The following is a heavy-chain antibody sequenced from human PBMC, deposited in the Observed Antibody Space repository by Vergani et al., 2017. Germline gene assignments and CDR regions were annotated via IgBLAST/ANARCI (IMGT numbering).Heavy chain of an antibody. CDR3: AKARDPNCKGGNCYSYYYGLDL. D-gene: IGHD2-21*01. CDR1: GFTFSGSA. J-gene: IGHJ6*02. V-gene: IGHV3-73*01. Sequence: EVQLVESGGGLVQPGGSLRLSCAASGFTFSGSAMHWVRQTSGKGLEWIGRIRDKTYNYATAYAVSVKGRFIISRDDSKKTAYLQMNRLTIEDTAIYYCAKARDPNCKGGNCYSYYYGLDLWGQGTTVTVSS. CDR2: IRDKTYNYAT.